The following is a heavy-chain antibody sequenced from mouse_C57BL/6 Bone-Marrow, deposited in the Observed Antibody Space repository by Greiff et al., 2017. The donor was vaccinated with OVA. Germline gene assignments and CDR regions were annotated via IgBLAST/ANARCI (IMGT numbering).Heavy chain of an antibody. J-gene: IGHJ4*01. V-gene: IGHV1-62-2*01. D-gene: IGHD3-2*02. CDR1: GYTFTEYT. CDR2: FYPGSGSI. Sequence: VKRVESGAELVKPGASVKLSCKASGYTFTEYTIHWVKQRSGQGLEWIGWFYPGSGSIKYNEKFKDKATLTADKSSSTVYMELSRLTSEDSAVYFCARHPYSSGYGYAMDYWGQGTSVTVSS. CDR3: ARHPYSSGYGYAMDY.